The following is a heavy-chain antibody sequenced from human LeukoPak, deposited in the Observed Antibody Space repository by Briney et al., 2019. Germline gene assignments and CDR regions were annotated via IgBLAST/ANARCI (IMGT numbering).Heavy chain of an antibody. J-gene: IGHJ4*02. CDR2: TLYDGSNK. CDR1: GFTFSHYA. D-gene: IGHD4-17*01. V-gene: IGHV3-30*18. CDR3: AKDHDYGDPGYYFDY. Sequence: GRSLRLSCAASGFTFSHYAMHWVRQAPGKGLEWVADTLYDGSNKYCADSVKGRFTISRDNSKNMLYLQLNSLRADDTAVYYCAKDHDYGDPGYYFDYWGQGTLVTVSS.